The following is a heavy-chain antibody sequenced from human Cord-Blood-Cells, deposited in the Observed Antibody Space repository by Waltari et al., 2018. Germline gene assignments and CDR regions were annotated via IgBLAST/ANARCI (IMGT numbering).Heavy chain of an antibody. V-gene: IGHV3-30*18. CDR2: ISYDGSNK. D-gene: IGHD6-13*01. CDR1: GFTFSSYG. Sequence: QVQLVESGGGVVQPGRSLRLSCAASGFTFSSYGMHWVRQAPGKGLEWVAVISYDGSNKYYADSVKGRFTISRDNSKNTLYLQMNSRRAEDTAVYYCAKEPTGYSSSWSFYYWGQGTLVTVSS. CDR3: AKEPTGYSSSWSFYY. J-gene: IGHJ4*02.